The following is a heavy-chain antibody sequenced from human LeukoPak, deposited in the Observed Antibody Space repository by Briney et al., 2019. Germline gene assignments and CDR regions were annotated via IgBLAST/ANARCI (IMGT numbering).Heavy chain of an antibody. D-gene: IGHD3-10*01. CDR1: GFTFSSYW. V-gene: IGHV3-7*01. Sequence: PGGSLRLSCATSGFTFSSYWMSWVRQAPGKGLEWVANIKQDGSEKYYVDSVKGRFTISRDNAKNSLYLQMNRLRAEDTAVYYCARDKGVTMVRGVTAYYYYYGMDVWGQGTTVTVSS. J-gene: IGHJ6*02. CDR3: ARDKGVTMVRGVTAYYYYYGMDV. CDR2: IKQDGSEK.